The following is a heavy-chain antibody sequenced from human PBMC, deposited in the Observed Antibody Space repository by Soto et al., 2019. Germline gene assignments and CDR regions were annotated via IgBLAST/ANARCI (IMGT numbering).Heavy chain of an antibody. Sequence: SVKVSCKASGGTFSSYAISWVRQAPGQGLEWMGGIIPIFGTASYAQKFQGRVTITADESTSTAYMELSSLRSEDTAVYYCARSTSTVTPPMDVWGQGTTVTVSS. J-gene: IGHJ6*02. CDR3: ARSTSTVTPPMDV. D-gene: IGHD4-17*01. CDR1: GGTFSSYA. V-gene: IGHV1-69*13. CDR2: IIPIFGTA.